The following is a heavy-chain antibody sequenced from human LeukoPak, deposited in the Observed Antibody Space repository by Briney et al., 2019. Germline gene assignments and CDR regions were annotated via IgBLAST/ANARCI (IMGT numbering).Heavy chain of an antibody. J-gene: IGHJ6*04. D-gene: IGHD5-18*01. Sequence: ASVKVSCKASGYTFPSYYIHWVRQAPGQGREWMGMINPSGGSTTYAQKFQGRVTLTRDTSTSTVSLEVSSLRSEDTAVYYCARDRGYSYGTGYYYYGMDVWGKGTTVTVSS. CDR1: GYTFPSYY. CDR3: ARDRGYSYGTGYYYYGMDV. V-gene: IGHV1-46*01. CDR2: INPSGGST.